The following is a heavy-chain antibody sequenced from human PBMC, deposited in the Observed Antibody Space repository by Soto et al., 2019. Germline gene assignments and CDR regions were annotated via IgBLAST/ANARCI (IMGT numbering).Heavy chain of an antibody. J-gene: IGHJ4*02. V-gene: IGHV3-23*01. D-gene: IGHD6-19*01. CDR1: GFTFATYT. Sequence: EVQMLESGGGLVQPGGSLRLSCAVSGFTFATYTMSWVRQAPGQGLEWVSTISGRGTRTYYADSVKGRFTISRNNSKNALYLQLTSRRSGATAVYYCAKDRRQGAVAGTSDFDYWGQGTLVSVSS. CDR3: AKDRRQGAVAGTSDFDY. CDR2: ISGRGTRT.